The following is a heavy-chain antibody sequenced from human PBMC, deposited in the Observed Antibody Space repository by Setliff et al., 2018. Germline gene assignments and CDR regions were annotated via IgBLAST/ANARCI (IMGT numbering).Heavy chain of an antibody. CDR2: ISSSGSTI. CDR1: GFTFSSYE. D-gene: IGHD3-3*01. CDR3: ARDRGMDYDFWSGYYYAWFDP. Sequence: LRLSCAASGFTFSSYEMNWVSQAPGKGLEWGSYISSSGSTIYYADSVKGRFTISRDNAKNSLYLQMNSLRAEDTAVYYCARDRGMDYDFWSGYYYAWFDPWGQGTLVTVSS. V-gene: IGHV3-48*03. J-gene: IGHJ5*02.